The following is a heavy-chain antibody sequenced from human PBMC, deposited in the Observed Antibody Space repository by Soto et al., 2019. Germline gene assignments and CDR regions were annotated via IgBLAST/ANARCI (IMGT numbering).Heavy chain of an antibody. Sequence: EVQLVESGGGLIQPGGSLRLSCAASGFTVSSNYMSWVRQAPGKGLEWVSVSGGSTYYADSVKGRFTISRDNSKNTLYLQMNILRAEDTAVYYCARDRVESGYPEYFQHWGQGTLVTVSS. D-gene: IGHD3-22*01. V-gene: IGHV3-53*01. CDR2: SGGST. CDR1: GFTVSSNY. CDR3: ARDRVESGYPEYFQH. J-gene: IGHJ1*01.